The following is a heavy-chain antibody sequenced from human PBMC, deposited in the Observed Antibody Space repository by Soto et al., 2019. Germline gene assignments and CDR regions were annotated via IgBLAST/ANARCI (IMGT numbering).Heavy chain of an antibody. V-gene: IGHV1-69*13. CDR1: GGTFSSYA. CDR3: ARDHVIDDCSGGSCYSFWAPAWFDP. Sequence: SVKVSCKASGGTFSSYAISWVRQAPGQGLEWMGGIIPIFGTANYAQKFQGRVTITADESTSTAYMELSSLRSEDTAVYYCARDHVIDDCSGGSCYSFWAPAWFDPWGQGTLVTVSS. CDR2: IIPIFGTA. J-gene: IGHJ5*02. D-gene: IGHD2-15*01.